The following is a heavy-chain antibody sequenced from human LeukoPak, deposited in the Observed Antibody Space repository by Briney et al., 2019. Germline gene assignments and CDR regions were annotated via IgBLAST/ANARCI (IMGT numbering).Heavy chain of an antibody. CDR2: INHSGST. V-gene: IGHV4-34*01. CDR3: AREWGRVSWFDP. J-gene: IGHJ5*02. CDR1: GGSFSGYY. Sequence: SETLSLTCAVYGGSFSGYYWSWIRQPPGKGLEWIGEINHSGSTNYNPSLKSRVTISVDTSKNQFSLKLSSVTAADTAVYYCAREWGRVSWFDPWGQRTLVTVTS. D-gene: IGHD1-26*01.